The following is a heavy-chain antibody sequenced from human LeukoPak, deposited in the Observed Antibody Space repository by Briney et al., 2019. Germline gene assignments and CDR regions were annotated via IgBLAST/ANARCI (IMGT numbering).Heavy chain of an antibody. Sequence: GGSLRLSCAASGFSFSSYSINWVRQAPGKGLEWVSYISGDGNAKHYTDSVKGRFTISRDNAKNALYLQMNSLRAEDTAVYFCAREYVYAFDYWGQGTLVTVSS. V-gene: IGHV3-48*01. CDR3: AREYVYAFDY. CDR1: GFSFSSYS. J-gene: IGHJ4*02. CDR2: ISGDGNAK. D-gene: IGHD2/OR15-2a*01.